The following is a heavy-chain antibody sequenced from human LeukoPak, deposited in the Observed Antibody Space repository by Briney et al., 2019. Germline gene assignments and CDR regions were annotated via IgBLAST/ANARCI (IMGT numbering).Heavy chain of an antibody. CDR1: GGSISSSSYY. J-gene: IGHJ1*01. CDR2: INYSGST. CDR3: ARHGLWFGEWSWWFQH. V-gene: IGHV4-39*01. D-gene: IGHD3-10*01. Sequence: SETLSLTCTVSGGSISSSSYYWGWIRQPPGKGLEWIGSINYSGSTYYNPSLKSRVTISVDTSKNQFSLKLSSVTAADTAVYYCARHGLWFGEWSWWFQHWGQGTLVTVSS.